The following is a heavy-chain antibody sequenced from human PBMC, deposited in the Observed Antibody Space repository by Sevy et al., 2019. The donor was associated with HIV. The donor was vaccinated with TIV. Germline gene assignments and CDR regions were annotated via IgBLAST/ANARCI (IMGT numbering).Heavy chain of an antibody. J-gene: IGHJ4*02. V-gene: IGHV3-21*01. CDR1: GFTFSSYS. D-gene: IGHD2-2*01. Sequence: GGSLRLSCAASGFTFSSYSMNWVRQAPGKGLEWVSSISSSSSYIYYADSVKGRFTISRDKAKNSLYLQMNSLRAEDTAVYYCARKLRVPAETLYYFDYWGQGTLVTVS. CDR3: ARKLRVPAETLYYFDY. CDR2: ISSSSSYI.